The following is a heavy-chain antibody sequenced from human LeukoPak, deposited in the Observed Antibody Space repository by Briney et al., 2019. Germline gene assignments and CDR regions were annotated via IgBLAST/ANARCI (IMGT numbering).Heavy chain of an antibody. Sequence: QTGGSLRLSCAASGFIFSNYAIHWVRQAPGKGLEWVAVVWFDGSNKYYADSVQGRFTISRDNAKNSLYLQMNSLRAEDTAVYYCARVAGSYYDSSGQPLPLDLWGRGTLVTVSS. CDR1: GFIFSNYA. CDR3: ARVAGSYYDSSGQPLPLDL. CDR2: VWFDGSNK. J-gene: IGHJ2*01. V-gene: IGHV3-33*01. D-gene: IGHD3-22*01.